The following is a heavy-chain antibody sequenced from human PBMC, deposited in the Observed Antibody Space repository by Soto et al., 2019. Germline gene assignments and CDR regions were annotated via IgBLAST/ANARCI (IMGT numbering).Heavy chain of an antibody. CDR3: ARGLRAYSSSWYYGWFGP. J-gene: IGHJ5*02. Sequence: PSETLSLTCTVSGGSISSYYWSWIRQPAGKGLEWIGRIYTSGSTNYNPSLKSRVTMSVDTSKNQFSLKLSSVTAADTAVYYCARGLRAYSSSWYYGWFGPWGQGTLVTVSS. V-gene: IGHV4-4*07. D-gene: IGHD6-13*01. CDR1: GGSISSYY. CDR2: IYTSGST.